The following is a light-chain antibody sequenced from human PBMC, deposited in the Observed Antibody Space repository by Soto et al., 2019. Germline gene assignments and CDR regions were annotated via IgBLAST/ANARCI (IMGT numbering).Light chain of an antibody. Sequence: AIQMTQFPSSLSASVGDRVTITCRASQGIRNDLGWYQQKSGRAPKLLIFGASTLQSGVPSRFSGSGSGTDFTLTISSLQPEDFATYYCLHDYSFPYTFGQWTKVEI. V-gene: IGKV1-6*01. J-gene: IGKJ2*01. CDR3: LHDYSFPYT. CDR2: GAS. CDR1: QGIRND.